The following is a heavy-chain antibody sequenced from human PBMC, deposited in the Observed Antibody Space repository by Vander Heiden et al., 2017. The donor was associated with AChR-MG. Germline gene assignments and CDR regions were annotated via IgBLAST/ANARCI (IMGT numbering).Heavy chain of an antibody. J-gene: IGHJ5*02. Sequence: QVQLQQWGAGLLKPSETLSLTCAVYGGSFSGYYWTWIRQPPGKGLEWIGEINHRGSTNYNPSLKSRVHISVDTSKNQFSLKLSSVTAADTAVYYCARSRKRSSSVVKQLVLWFDPWGQGTLVTVSS. V-gene: IGHV4-34*01. CDR3: ARSRKRSSSVVKQLVLWFDP. D-gene: IGHD6-6*01. CDR2: INHRGST. CDR1: GGSFSGYY.